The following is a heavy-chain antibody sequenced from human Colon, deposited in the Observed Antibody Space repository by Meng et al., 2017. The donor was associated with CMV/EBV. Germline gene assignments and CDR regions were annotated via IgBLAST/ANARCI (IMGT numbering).Heavy chain of an antibody. J-gene: IGHJ3*02. V-gene: IGHV3-7*01. CDR3: ARSYCSSDRCYRTFDM. D-gene: IGHD2-15*01. CDR2: TKQDGSEK. CDR1: GFTFSRYW. Sequence: GESLKISCAASGFTFSRYWMSWVRQAPGKGLEWVANTKQDGSEKYYVDSVKGRFTISRDNAKNSLYLQMNSLRVEDTAVYYCARSYCSSDRCYRTFDMWGQGTMVTVSS.